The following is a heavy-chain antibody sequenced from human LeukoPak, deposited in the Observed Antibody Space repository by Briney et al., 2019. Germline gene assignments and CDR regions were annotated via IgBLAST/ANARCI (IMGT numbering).Heavy chain of an antibody. V-gene: IGHV5-51*01. Sequence: GESLKISCKGSGYSFTSYWIGWVRQMPGKGLEWMGIIYPGDSDTRYSPSFQGQVTISADKSISTAYLQWSSLKASDTAMYYCARHVVSSSSWCNFDCWGQGTLVTVSS. J-gene: IGHJ4*02. CDR1: GYSFTSYW. CDR2: IYPGDSDT. D-gene: IGHD6-13*01. CDR3: ARHVVSSSSWCNFDC.